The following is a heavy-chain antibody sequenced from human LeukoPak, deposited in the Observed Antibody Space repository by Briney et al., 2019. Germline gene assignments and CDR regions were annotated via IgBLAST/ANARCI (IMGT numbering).Heavy chain of an antibody. J-gene: IGHJ4*02. CDR1: GGTFSSYA. CDR2: IIPIFGTA. D-gene: IGHD6-19*01. V-gene: IGHV1-69*01. Sequence: ASVTVSFKAAGGTFSSYAISWVRQAPGQGLEWMGGIIPIFGTANYSQKFQGRVTITADESTSTAYMELSSLRSEDTAVYYCASVIYSSGWYPTFDYWGQGTLVTVSS. CDR3: ASVIYSSGWYPTFDY.